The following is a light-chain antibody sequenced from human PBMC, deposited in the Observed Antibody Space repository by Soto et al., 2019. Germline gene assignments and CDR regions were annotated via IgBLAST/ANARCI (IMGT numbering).Light chain of an antibody. Sequence: QSALTQPRSVSGSPGQSVTISCTGTSSDVGTYNYVSWYQQHPGKAPKLMIYDVSKRPSGVPDRFSGSKSGNTASLTISGLHAEDEADYYCCSYAGSYTLYVFGTGTQLTVL. V-gene: IGLV2-11*01. CDR2: DVS. CDR1: SSDVGTYNY. CDR3: CSYAGSYTLYV. J-gene: IGLJ1*01.